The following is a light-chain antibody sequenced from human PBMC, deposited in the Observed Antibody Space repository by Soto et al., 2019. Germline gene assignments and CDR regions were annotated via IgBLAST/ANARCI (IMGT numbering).Light chain of an antibody. J-gene: IGLJ3*02. CDR1: SSNVGSNT. CDR3: QSYDSSLSAWV. V-gene: IGLV1-44*01. Sequence: QSVMTQPPSASGTPGQTVTISCSGSSSNVGSNTVHWYQHLPESAPKLLMYNNHERPSGVPDRFSGSKSGTSASLAITGLQAEDEADYYCQSYDSSLSAWVFGGGTKLTVL. CDR2: NNH.